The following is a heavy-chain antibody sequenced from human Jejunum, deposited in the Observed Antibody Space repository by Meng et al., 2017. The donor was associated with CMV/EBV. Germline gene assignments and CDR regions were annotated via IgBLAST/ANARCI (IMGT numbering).Heavy chain of an antibody. V-gene: IGHV3-74*01. CDR3: TKDILYCSGGACTPGNYDYFYAMDV. CDR2: ISSDGSST. D-gene: IGHD2-15*01. J-gene: IGHJ6*02. Sequence: WVRQAQGEGLVWVSRISSDGSSTSDADSVEGRFTMSRDNAKKSLYLQMNNLTAADTALYYCTKDILYCSGGACTPGNYDYFYAMDVWGQGTTVTVSS.